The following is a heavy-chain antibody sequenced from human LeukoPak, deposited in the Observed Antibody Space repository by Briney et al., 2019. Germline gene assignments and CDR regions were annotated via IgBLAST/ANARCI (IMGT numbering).Heavy chain of an antibody. CDR1: GFTFSNHG. CDR3: AKIGVTGSWFFDL. D-gene: IGHD3-3*01. V-gene: IGHV3-23*01. CDR2: ISANSVYT. J-gene: IGHJ2*01. Sequence: GGSLRLSCVASGFTFSNHGMSWVRQDPGKGLEWVSSISANSVYTYYAASVKGRFTTSRDNSKNTLFLQMNNMGAEDTAIYFCAKIGVTGSWFFDLWGRGTLLSVSS.